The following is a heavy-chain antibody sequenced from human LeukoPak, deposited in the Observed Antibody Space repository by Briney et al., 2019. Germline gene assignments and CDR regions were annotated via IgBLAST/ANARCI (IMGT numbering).Heavy chain of an antibody. CDR1: GGSINSYY. CDR3: ARNTISYASYYYYMDV. V-gene: IGHV4-59*12. D-gene: IGHD3-3*01. J-gene: IGHJ6*03. CDR2: IHYSGST. Sequence: PSETLSLTCTVSGGSINSYYWSWIRQPPGRGLEWIGSIHYSGSTSYNPSLKSRVTMSVDTSKNQFSLKLSSVTAADTAVYYCARNTISYASYYYYMDVWGKGTTVTVSS.